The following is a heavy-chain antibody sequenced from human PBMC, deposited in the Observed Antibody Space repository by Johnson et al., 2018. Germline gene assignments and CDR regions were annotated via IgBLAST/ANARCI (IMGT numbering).Heavy chain of an antibody. CDR3: ARGPYSSGWYGRDDAFDI. CDR1: GGSFSGYY. D-gene: IGHD6-19*01. J-gene: IGHJ3*02. Sequence: VQLQQWGAGLLKPSETLSLTCAVYGGSFSGYYWSWIRQPPGKGLEWIGEINHSGSTNYNPSLKSRLTIPVDTSKHQFSLKPSSVTAADTAVYYWARGPYSSGWYGRDDAFDIWGQGTMVTVSS. V-gene: IGHV4-34*01. CDR2: INHSGST.